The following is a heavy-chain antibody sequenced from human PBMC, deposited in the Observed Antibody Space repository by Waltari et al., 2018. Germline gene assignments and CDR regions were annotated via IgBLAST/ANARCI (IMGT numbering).Heavy chain of an antibody. Sequence: QVQLEKSGAEVKKPGASVKVSCKTSGDTFTDSYIHWVRQARGQGLEWVRWSSPKSGGVNAGERFQGRVTMTIDTSISTDYMELRRMTSYDTVVYYGARVGYYYGSGSDFPVWGKGTTDTVSS. CDR1: GDTFTDSY. CDR3: ARVGYYYGSGSDFPV. CDR2: SSPKSGGV. D-gene: IGHD3-10*01. V-gene: IGHV1-2*02. J-gene: IGHJ6*04.